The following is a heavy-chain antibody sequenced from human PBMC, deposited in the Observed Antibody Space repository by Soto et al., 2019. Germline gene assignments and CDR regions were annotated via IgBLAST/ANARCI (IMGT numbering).Heavy chain of an antibody. V-gene: IGHV3-21*01. D-gene: IGHD4-17*01. J-gene: IGHJ6*02. CDR2: ISSSSSYI. CDR3: ARERVTTIRYYYYGMDV. Sequence: EWFSSISSSSSYIYYADSVKGRFTISRDNAKNSLYLQMNSLRAEDTAVYYCARERVTTIRYYYYGMDVWGQGTTVTVSS.